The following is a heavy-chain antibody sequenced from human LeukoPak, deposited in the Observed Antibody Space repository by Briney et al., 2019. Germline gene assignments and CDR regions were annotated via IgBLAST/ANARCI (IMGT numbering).Heavy chain of an antibody. CDR1: GGSISSSSYY. CDR3: AREHMATMYY. J-gene: IGHJ4*02. CDR2: IYYSGST. D-gene: IGHD5-24*01. Sequence: PSETLSLTCTVSGGSISSSSYYWGWIRQPPGKGLEWIGSIYYSGSTYYNPSLKSRVTISVDTSKNQFSLKLSSVTAADTAVYYCAREHMATMYYWGQGTLVTVSS. V-gene: IGHV4-39*02.